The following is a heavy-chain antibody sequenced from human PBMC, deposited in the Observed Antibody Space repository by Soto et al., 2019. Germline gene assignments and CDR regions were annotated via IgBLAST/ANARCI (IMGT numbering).Heavy chain of an antibody. Sequence: SETLSLTCTVSGGSISSGGYYWSWIRQHPGKGLEWIGYIYYSGSTYYNPSLKSRVTISVDTSKNQFSLKLSSVTAADTAVYYCAREEGITGTKGLFEYWGQGTLVTVSS. D-gene: IGHD1-7*01. CDR1: GGSISSGGYY. CDR2: IYYSGST. J-gene: IGHJ4*02. CDR3: AREEGITGTKGLFEY. V-gene: IGHV4-31*03.